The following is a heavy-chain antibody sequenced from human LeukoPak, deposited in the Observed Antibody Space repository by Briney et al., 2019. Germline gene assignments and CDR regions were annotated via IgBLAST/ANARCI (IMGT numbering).Heavy chain of an antibody. CDR1: GGSFSGYY. CDR2: INHSGST. D-gene: IGHD1-26*01. V-gene: IGHV4-34*01. Sequence: SETLSLTCAVCGGSFSGYYWSWIRQPPGKGLEWIGEINHSGSTNYNPSLKSRVTISVDTSKNQFSLKLSSVTAADTAVYYCARAGGSYYNLWGQGTLVTVSS. J-gene: IGHJ5*02. CDR3: ARAGGSYYNL.